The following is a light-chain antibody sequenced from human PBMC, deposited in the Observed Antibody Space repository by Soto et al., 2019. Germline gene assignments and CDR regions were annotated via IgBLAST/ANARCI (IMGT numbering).Light chain of an antibody. CDR1: QSVSSS. CDR2: DAS. J-gene: IGKJ1*01. V-gene: IGKV3-11*01. CDR3: QQRSDWPAWT. Sequence: ENVLTQSPATLSFSPGEKNTPSFRASQSVSSSLAWYQQKPGLPPRLLIYDASNRAAGIPARFSGSGSGADFTLTISSLEPEDFAVYYCQQRSDWPAWTFGQGTKVDIK.